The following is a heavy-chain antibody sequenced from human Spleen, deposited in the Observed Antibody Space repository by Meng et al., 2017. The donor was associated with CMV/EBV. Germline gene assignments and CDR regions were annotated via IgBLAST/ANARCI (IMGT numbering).Heavy chain of an antibody. J-gene: IGHJ5*02. CDR1: YTFTSHD. D-gene: IGHD3-3*01. V-gene: IGHV1-8*01. CDR3: ARAGGRVFGVVVYWFDP. CDR2: MNPNSGNT. Sequence: YTFTSHDINWVRQATGQGLEWMGWMNPNSGNTGYAQKFQGRVTMTRNTSISTAYMELSSLRSEDTAVYYCARAGGRVFGVVVYWFDPWGQGTLVTVSS.